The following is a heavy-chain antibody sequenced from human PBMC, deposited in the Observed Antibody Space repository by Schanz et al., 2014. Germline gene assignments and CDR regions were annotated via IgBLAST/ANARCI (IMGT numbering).Heavy chain of an antibody. J-gene: IGHJ4*02. CDR1: GFTFSSFA. CDR2: IGGSGSDT. V-gene: IGHV3-23*01. Sequence: EVQLLESGGGLVQPGGSLRLSCEASGFTFSSFAMSWVRQAPGKGLEWVSYIGGSGSDTYYADSVRGRFTISRDNSKNMVYLQRNSLRADDTAVYYCAKKGGDYGSGSYQIIDDWGQGTLVTVSS. D-gene: IGHD3-10*01. CDR3: AKKGGDYGSGSYQIIDD.